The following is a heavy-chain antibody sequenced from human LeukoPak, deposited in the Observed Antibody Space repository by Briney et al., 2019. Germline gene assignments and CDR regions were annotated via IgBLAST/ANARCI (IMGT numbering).Heavy chain of an antibody. Sequence: GGSLRLSCAASGFTFSSFEMNWVRQAPGKGLECVSYITTSGSTIYYADSVKGRFTISRDNAKNSLYLQMNSLRAEDTAVYYCARGQPGLLISEIWNYFDYWGQGTLVTVSS. J-gene: IGHJ4*02. CDR2: ITTSGSTI. D-gene: IGHD3/OR15-3a*01. CDR3: ARGQPGLLISEIWNYFDY. CDR1: GFTFSSFE. V-gene: IGHV3-48*03.